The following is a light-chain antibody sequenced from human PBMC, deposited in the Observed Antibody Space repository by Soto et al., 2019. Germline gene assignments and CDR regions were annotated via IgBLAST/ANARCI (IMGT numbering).Light chain of an antibody. CDR1: QGISSA. Sequence: AIQLTQSPSSLSASVGDRGTITSRARQGISSALAWYQQKPGKAPTLLIYDASIFESGVPSRFSGSGSGTDFTLTISSLQPEDFATYYCQQFNNYPLTFGGGTKVDIK. J-gene: IGKJ4*01. V-gene: IGKV1D-13*01. CDR3: QQFNNYPLT. CDR2: DAS.